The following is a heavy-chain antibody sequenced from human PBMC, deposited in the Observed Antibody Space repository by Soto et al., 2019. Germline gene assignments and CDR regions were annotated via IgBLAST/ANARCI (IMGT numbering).Heavy chain of an antibody. CDR2: IYSGGST. J-gene: IGHJ3*02. Sequence: SETLSLTCTVSGDSISSSSSYWVWIRQPPGKGLEWIGSIYSGGSTYYNPSLQSRVTISVDTSKNLFSLNLRSVTTTDTATYSCASRGLMLLPIWGQGTMVTVSS. CDR3: ASRGLMLLPI. V-gene: IGHV4-39*01. CDR1: GDSISSSSSY. D-gene: IGHD2-15*01.